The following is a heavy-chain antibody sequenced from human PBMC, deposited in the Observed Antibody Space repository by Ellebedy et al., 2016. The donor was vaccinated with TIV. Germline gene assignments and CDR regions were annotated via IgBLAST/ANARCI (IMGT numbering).Heavy chain of an antibody. Sequence: GGSLRLSXAASGFTLSDHYMDWVRQAPGKGLEWIGRTRNKANSYTTEYAASVKGRFTISRDNSKNMFYLQMNSLRAEDTAVYYCAREGLAVGKNAFDIWGQGTKVTVSS. CDR1: GFTLSDHY. CDR2: TRNKANSYTT. J-gene: IGHJ3*02. D-gene: IGHD6-19*01. CDR3: AREGLAVGKNAFDI. V-gene: IGHV3-72*01.